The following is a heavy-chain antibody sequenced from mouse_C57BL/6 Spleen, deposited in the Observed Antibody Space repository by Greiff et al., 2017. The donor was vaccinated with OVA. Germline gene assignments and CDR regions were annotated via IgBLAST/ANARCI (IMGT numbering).Heavy chain of an antibody. J-gene: IGHJ3*01. V-gene: IGHV1-50*01. CDR1: GYTFTSYW. Sequence: QVQLKQPGAELVKPGASVKLSCKASGYTFTSYWMQWVKQRPGQGLEWIGEIDPSDSYTNYNQKFKGKATLTVDTSSSTAYMQLSSLTSEDSAVYYCARAGKGTSWFAYWGQGTLVTVSA. CDR2: IDPSDSYT. CDR3: ARAGKGTSWFAY.